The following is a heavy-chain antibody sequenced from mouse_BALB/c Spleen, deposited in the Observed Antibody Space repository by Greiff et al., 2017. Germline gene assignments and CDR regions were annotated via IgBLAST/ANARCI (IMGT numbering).Heavy chain of an antibody. D-gene: IGHD2-14*01. J-gene: IGHJ4*01. CDR2: ISSGGSYT. CDR3: TRDEGYRYAMDY. V-gene: IGHV5-6-4*01. CDR1: GFTFSSYT. Sequence: EVMLVESGGGLVKPGGSLKLSCAASGFTFSSYTMSWVRQTPEKRLEWVATISSGGSYTYYPDSVKGRFTISRDNAKNTLYLQMSSLKSEDTAMYYCTRDEGYRYAMDYWGQGTSVTVSS.